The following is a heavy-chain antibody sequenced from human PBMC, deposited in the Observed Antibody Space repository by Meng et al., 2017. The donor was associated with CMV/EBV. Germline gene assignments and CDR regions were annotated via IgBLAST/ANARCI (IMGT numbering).Heavy chain of an antibody. CDR2: IYTSGST. CDR1: GGSINSYY. V-gene: IGHV4-4*07. D-gene: IGHD3-22*01. Sequence: QGRLQESGPGLVKPSETLSLTCTVSGGSINSYYWSWIRQPAGKGLEWIGRIYTSGSTNYNPSLKSRVTMSVDTSKNQFSLKLSSVTAADTAVYYCARGGLYYYDSSGHFDYWGQGTLVTVSS. CDR3: ARGGLYYYDSSGHFDY. J-gene: IGHJ4*02.